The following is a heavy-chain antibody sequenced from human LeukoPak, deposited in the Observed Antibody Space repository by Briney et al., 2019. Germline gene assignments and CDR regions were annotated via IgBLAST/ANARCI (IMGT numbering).Heavy chain of an antibody. Sequence: SQALSLTCAISGDSVSSNSATWNWIRQSPSRGLEWLGRTYYRSKWYKYYAVSVKGRITINPDTSKNQFSLQLNSVTPEDTVVYYCARGPSYFQHWGQGTLVTVSS. J-gene: IGHJ1*01. V-gene: IGHV6-1*01. CDR2: TYYRSKWYK. CDR3: ARGPSYFQH. CDR1: GDSVSSNSAT.